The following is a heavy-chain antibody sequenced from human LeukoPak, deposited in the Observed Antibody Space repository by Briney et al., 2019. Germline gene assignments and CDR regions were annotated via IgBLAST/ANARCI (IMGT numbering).Heavy chain of an antibody. CDR1: GGTFSSYA. Sequence: SVKVSCKASGGTFSSYAISWVRQAPGQGLEWMGGIIPIFGTANYAQKFQGRVTITADESTSTAYVELSSLRSEDTAVYYCARPGTTSDAFDIWGQGTMVTVSS. J-gene: IGHJ3*02. CDR3: ARPGTTSDAFDI. CDR2: IIPIFGTA. D-gene: IGHD1-1*01. V-gene: IGHV1-69*13.